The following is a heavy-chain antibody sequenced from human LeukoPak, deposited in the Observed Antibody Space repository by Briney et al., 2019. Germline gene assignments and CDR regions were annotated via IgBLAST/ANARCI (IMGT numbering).Heavy chain of an antibody. CDR3: ATDYYGSGSPSNYGMDV. Sequence: GGSLRLSCAASGFTFSGYAMRWVRQAPGKGLEWVTVISYDGSNEYYADSVKGRVTISRDNSKNTLYLQMNSLRAEDTAVYYCATDYYGSGSPSNYGMDVWGQGTTVTVSS. CDR2: ISYDGSNE. D-gene: IGHD3-10*01. J-gene: IGHJ6*02. V-gene: IGHV3-30*04. CDR1: GFTFSGYA.